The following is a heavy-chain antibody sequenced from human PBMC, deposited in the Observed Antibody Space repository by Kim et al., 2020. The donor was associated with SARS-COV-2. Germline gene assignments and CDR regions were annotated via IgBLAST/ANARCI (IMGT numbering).Heavy chain of an antibody. D-gene: IGHD3-22*01. CDR3: ARDQTYYYDSSGYYFY. CDR2: ISSSGSTI. J-gene: IGHJ4*02. Sequence: GGSLRLSCAASGFTFSDYYMSWIRQAPGKGLEWVSYISSSGSTIYYADSVKGRFTISRDNAKNSLYLQMNSLRAEDTAVYYCARDQTYYYDSSGYYFYWGQGTLVTVSS. V-gene: IGHV3-11*01. CDR1: GFTFSDYY.